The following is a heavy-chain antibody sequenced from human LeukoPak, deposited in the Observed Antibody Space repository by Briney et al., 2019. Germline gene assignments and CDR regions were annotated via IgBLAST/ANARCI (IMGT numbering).Heavy chain of an antibody. V-gene: IGHV4-59*01. D-gene: IGHD1-26*01. CDR3: ARDIVAAHGAFDI. Sequence: SETLSLTCTVSGGSNSSYYWSWIRQPPGKGLEWIGYIYYSGSTNYNPSLKSRVTISVDTSKNQFSLNLNSVTAADTAVYYCARDIVAAHGAFDIWGQGTMVTVSS. J-gene: IGHJ3*02. CDR2: IYYSGST. CDR1: GGSNSSYY.